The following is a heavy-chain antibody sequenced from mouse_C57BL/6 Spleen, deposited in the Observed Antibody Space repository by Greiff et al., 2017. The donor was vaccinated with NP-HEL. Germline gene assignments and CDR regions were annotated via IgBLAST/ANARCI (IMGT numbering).Heavy chain of an antibody. J-gene: IGHJ1*03. V-gene: IGHV1-80*01. CDR3: ARWILLGGYFDV. CDR1: GYAFSSYW. Sequence: VQLQQSGAELVKPGASVKISCKASGYAFSSYWMNWVKQRPGKGLEWIGQINPGDGDTNYNGKFKGKATLTADKSSSTAYMQLSSLTSEDSAVYFCARWILLGGYFDVWGTGTTVTVSS. CDR2: INPGDGDT.